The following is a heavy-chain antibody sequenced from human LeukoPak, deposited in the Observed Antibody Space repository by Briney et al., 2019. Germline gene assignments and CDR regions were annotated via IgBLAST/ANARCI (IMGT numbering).Heavy chain of an antibody. D-gene: IGHD6-13*01. CDR3: AKDIRYDSSSWYPDY. CDR2: ISGSGGST. Sequence: GGSLRLSCAASGFTFSSYAMSWVRQAPGKGLEWVSAISGSGGSTYYADSVKGRFTISRDNSKNSLYLQMNSLRTEDTALYYCAKDIRYDSSSWYPDYWGQGTLVTVSS. V-gene: IGHV3-23*01. CDR1: GFTFSSYA. J-gene: IGHJ4*02.